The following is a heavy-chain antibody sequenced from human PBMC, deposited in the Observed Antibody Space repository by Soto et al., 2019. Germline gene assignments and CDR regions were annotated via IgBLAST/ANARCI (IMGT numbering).Heavy chain of an antibody. CDR3: ARARMQLWPNYYDAGLDV. J-gene: IGHJ6*02. D-gene: IGHD5-18*01. CDR1: GFTVSTNF. Sequence: EVQLVESGGGLVQPGGSLRLSCAASGFTVSTNFMTWVRQAPGKGLEWVSVIYSAGSTFYADSVKGRFTITRDNSKNTLDFQLNSLKAEDTAVYYCARARMQLWPNYYDAGLDVWGQGTTVIVSS. V-gene: IGHV3-66*01. CDR2: IYSAGST.